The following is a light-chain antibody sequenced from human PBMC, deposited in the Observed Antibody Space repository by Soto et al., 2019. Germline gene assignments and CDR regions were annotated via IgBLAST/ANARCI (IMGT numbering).Light chain of an antibody. CDR2: AAS. V-gene: IGKV1-12*01. CDR3: QQGNSFPHT. Sequence: DIQLTQSPSSVSASVGDRVTITCRASQDISRWLAWYQQKPGKAPKLLIYAASNLQTGVPSRFSGNGSGTDFTLTISSLQPEDFASYYCQQGNSFPHTFGQGTKLEIK. CDR1: QDISRW. J-gene: IGKJ2*01.